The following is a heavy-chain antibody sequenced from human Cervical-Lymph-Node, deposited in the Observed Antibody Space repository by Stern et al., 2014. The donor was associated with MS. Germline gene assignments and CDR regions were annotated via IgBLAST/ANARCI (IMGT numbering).Heavy chain of an antibody. CDR1: GYTFSNYD. CDR3: ARSAYGDLDF. V-gene: IGHV1-8*01. CDR2: MNPNTGNT. Sequence: QVQLVQSGAEVKKPGASVKVSCKASGYTFSNYDINWVRQARGQGLEWMGWMNPNTGNTGSAQKFQGRVTMTRDTSRSTAYMELSSLRSDDTSVYYCARSAYGDLDFWGRGSLVIVSS. J-gene: IGHJ1*01. D-gene: IGHD3-9*01.